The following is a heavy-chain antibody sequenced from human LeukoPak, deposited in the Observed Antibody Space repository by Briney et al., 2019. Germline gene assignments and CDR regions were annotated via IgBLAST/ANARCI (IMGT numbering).Heavy chain of an antibody. CDR1: GFTFSSYA. D-gene: IGHD2-2*01. Sequence: GGSLRLSCAASGFTFSSYAMSWVRQAPGKGLEWVSAISGSGGSTYYADSVKGRFTISRDNSKNTLYLQMNSLRAEDTAVYYCAKDRFRYCSSTSCYELFDYWGQGTLVAVSS. J-gene: IGHJ4*02. V-gene: IGHV3-23*01. CDR3: AKDRFRYCSSTSCYELFDY. CDR2: ISGSGGST.